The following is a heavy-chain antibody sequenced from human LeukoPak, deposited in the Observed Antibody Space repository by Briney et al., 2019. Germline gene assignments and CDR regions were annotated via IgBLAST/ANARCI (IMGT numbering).Heavy chain of an antibody. CDR1: GFTFSRYA. CDR3: AALGSYYQQKPGFDY. J-gene: IGHJ4*02. V-gene: IGHV3-23*01. CDR2: ISGSAAST. D-gene: IGHD1-26*01. Sequence: GGSLRLSCAASGFTFSRYAMTWVRQAPGKGLDWVSLISGSAASTYYADSVKGRFTISRDNSKNTLYLQMNSLRAEDTAMYYCAALGSYYQQKPGFDYWGQGTLLTVSS.